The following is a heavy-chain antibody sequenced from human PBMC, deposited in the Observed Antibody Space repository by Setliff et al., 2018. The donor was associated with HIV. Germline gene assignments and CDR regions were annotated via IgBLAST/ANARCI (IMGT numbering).Heavy chain of an antibody. CDR1: GFTLSNYW. CDR3: ATYAYGSGRLDY. D-gene: IGHD2-2*01. CDR2: ITSTAGTT. J-gene: IGHJ4*02. V-gene: IGHV3-23*01. Sequence: PGGSLRLSCAASGFTLSNYWMSWVRQAPGKGLEWVSAITSTAGTTYYADSVKGRFTVSRDNSKNTLYLQMNGLRAEDTAVYYCATYAYGSGRLDYWGQGTLVTVSS.